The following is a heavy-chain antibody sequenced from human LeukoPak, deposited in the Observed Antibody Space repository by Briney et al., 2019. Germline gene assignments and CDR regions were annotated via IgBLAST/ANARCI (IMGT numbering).Heavy chain of an antibody. D-gene: IGHD1-1*01. CDR2: ISAYNGNT. J-gene: IGHJ4*02. Sequence: ASVKVSCKASGYTFTNYGITWVRQAPGQGLEWMGWISAYNGNTNYAQKLQGRVTMTTDTSTSTAYMELRSLRSDDTAVYYCARTGWGSPRRFLDYWGQGTLVTVSS. V-gene: IGHV1-18*01. CDR3: ARTGWGSPRRFLDY. CDR1: GYTFTNYG.